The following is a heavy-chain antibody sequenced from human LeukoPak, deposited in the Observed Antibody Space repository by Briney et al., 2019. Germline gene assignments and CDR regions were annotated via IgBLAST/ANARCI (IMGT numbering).Heavy chain of an antibody. J-gene: IGHJ3*02. CDR1: GFTFTSYE. V-gene: IGHV3-48*03. CDR2: ISSGGSTI. CDR3: ARGGYYDSSGYYSADAFGI. D-gene: IGHD3-22*01. Sequence: GGSLRLSCAASGFTFTSYEMNWVRQAPGKGLEWVSYISSGGSTIYYADSVKGRFTISRDNAKNSLYLQMSSLRAEDTAVYYCARGGYYDSSGYYSADAFGIWGQGTMVTVSS.